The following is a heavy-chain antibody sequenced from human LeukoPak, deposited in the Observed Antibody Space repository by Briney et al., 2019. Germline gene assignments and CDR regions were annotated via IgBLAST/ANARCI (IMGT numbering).Heavy chain of an antibody. CDR2: INPNSGGT. CDR1: GYTFTGYY. J-gene: IGHJ3*02. V-gene: IGHV1-2*02. CDR3: ARGYCSGGSCYGDAFDI. Sequence: ASVKVSCKASGYTFTGYYMHWVRQAPGQGLEWMGWINPNSGGTNYAQKFQGRVTMTRDTSISTDYMELSRLRSDDTAVYYCARGYCSGGSCYGDAFDIWGQGTMVTVSS. D-gene: IGHD2-15*01.